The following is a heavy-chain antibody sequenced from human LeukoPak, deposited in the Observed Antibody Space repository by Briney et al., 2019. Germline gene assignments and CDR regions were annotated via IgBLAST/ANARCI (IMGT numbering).Heavy chain of an antibody. CDR1: TFAFSGYW. Sequence: GGSLRLSCTASTFAFSGYWMYWVRQTPGKGLVWVSRINNDGSITTYADSVKGRFTMSRDNAKNTLYLQMNSLRAEDTAVYYCVRGLNVWGKGTTVTVSS. D-gene: IGHD2-21*01. J-gene: IGHJ6*04. CDR3: VRGLNV. V-gene: IGHV3-74*01. CDR2: INNDGSIT.